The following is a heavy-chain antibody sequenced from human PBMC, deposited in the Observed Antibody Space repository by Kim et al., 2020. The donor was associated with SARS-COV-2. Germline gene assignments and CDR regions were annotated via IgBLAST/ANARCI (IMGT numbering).Heavy chain of an antibody. V-gene: IGHV1-69*13. CDR1: GDTFSTYA. CDR2: IIPMFGSA. Sequence: SVKVSCKASGDTFSTYAIIWVRQAPGQGLEWMGGIIPMFGSANYAQKFQGRVTISADESTSTASMELSGLRPEDTAVYYCASTYYYDCSGYGFPSRRYY. CDR3: ASTYYYDCSGYGFPSRRYY. D-gene: IGHD3-22*01. J-gene: IGHJ6*01.